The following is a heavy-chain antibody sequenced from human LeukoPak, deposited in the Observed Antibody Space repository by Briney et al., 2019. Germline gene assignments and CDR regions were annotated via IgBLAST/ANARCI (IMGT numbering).Heavy chain of an antibody. V-gene: IGHV3-15*01. CDR1: GFTFSNAW. D-gene: IGHD3-16*02. CDR3: TTEIMITFGGVIDPFDY. CDR2: IKSKTDGGTT. Sequence: GGSLRLSCAASGFTFSNAWMSWVGQAPGKGLEWVGRIKSKTDGGTTDYAAPVKGRFTISRDDSKNTLYLQMNSLKTEDTAVYYCTTEIMITFGGVIDPFDYWGQGTLVTVSS. J-gene: IGHJ4*02.